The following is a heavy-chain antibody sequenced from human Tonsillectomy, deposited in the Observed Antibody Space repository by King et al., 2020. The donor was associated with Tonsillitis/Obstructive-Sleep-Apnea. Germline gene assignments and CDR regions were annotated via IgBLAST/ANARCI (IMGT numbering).Heavy chain of an antibody. J-gene: IGHJ3*02. D-gene: IGHD5-24*01. V-gene: IGHV4-59*08. CDR3: ARYVEMATIPDAFDI. CDR1: GGSISSYY. CDR2: IYYSGST. Sequence: QLQESGPGLVKHSETLSLTCTVSGGSISSYYWSWIRQPPGKGLEWIGYIYYSGSTNYNPAPKSRVTISVNTSKNQFSLKLSYVTAADTAVYYCARYVEMATIPDAFDIWGQGTMVTVSS.